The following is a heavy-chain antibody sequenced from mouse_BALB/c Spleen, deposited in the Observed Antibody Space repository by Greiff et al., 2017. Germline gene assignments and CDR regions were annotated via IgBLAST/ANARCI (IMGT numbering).Heavy chain of an antibody. Sequence: VQLKESGAELVKPGASVKLSCTASGFNIKDTYMHWVKQRPEQGLEWIGRIDPANGNTKYDPKFQGKATITADTSSNTAYLQLSSLTSEDTAVYYCASSYYRYDWFAYWGQGTLVTVSA. CDR2: IDPANGNT. J-gene: IGHJ3*01. D-gene: IGHD2-14*01. V-gene: IGHV14-3*02. CDR3: ASSYYRYDWFAY. CDR1: GFNIKDTY.